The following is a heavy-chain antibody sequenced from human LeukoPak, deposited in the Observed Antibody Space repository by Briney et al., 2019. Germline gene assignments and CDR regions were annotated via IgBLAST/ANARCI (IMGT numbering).Heavy chain of an antibody. J-gene: IGHJ6*03. V-gene: IGHV4-34*01. CDR2: INHSGST. Sequence: SETLSLTCAVYGGSFSGYYWSRIRQPPGKGLEWIGEINHSGSTNYNPSLKSRVTISVDTSKNQFSLKLSSVTAADTAVYYCARGLGGTGGYSSGYYHYYYYYMDVWGKGTTVTVSS. CDR1: GGSFSGYY. D-gene: IGHD3-22*01. CDR3: ARGLGGTGGYSSGYYHYYYYYMDV.